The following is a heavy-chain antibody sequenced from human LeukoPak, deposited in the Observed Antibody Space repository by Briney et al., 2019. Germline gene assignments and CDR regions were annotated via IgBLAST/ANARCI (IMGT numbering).Heavy chain of an antibody. V-gene: IGHV1-3*01. CDR3: ARAPYDIPTGYSLNWFDP. D-gene: IGHD3-9*01. CDR2: INGDNGNT. J-gene: IGHJ5*02. CDR1: GYTFTTYA. Sequence: ASVKVSCKASGYTFTTYAMHWVRQAPGQRPEWMGWINGDNGNTKYSQKFQGRVSFTRDTSTYTGYLELRSLSSADTAVYFCARAPYDIPTGYSLNWFDPWGQGTLVTVSS.